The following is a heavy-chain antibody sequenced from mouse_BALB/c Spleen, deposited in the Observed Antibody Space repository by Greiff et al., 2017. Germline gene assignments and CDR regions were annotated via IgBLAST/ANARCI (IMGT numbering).Heavy chain of an antibody. J-gene: IGHJ2*01. Sequence: EVQGVESGGGLVKPGGSLKLSCAASGFTFSSYAMSWVRQSPEKRLEWVAEISSGGSYTYYPDTVTGRFTISRDNAKNTLYLEMSSLRSEDTAMYYCARGTTAKGPFDYWGQGTTLTVSS. D-gene: IGHD1-2*01. CDR3: ARGTTAKGPFDY. V-gene: IGHV5-9-4*01. CDR1: GFTFSSYA. CDR2: ISSGGSYT.